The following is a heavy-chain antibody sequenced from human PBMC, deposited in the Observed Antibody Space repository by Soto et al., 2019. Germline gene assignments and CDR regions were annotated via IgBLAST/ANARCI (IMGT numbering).Heavy chain of an antibody. V-gene: IGHV1-18*01. Sequence: QVQLVQSGAEVKKPGASVKVSCKASGYPFSSIGISWVRQAPRQGLEWMGWISPYNRNTYYAQRLQGRVTMTTDTSTSTAYMELRSLRSVDTAVYFCARDLDGSGNYYTDYWGQGTLVTVSS. J-gene: IGHJ4*02. CDR3: ARDLDGSGNYYTDY. CDR2: ISPYNRNT. CDR1: GYPFSSIG. D-gene: IGHD3-10*01.